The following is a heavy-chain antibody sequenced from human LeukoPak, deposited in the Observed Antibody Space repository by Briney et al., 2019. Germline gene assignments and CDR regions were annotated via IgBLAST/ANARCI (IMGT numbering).Heavy chain of an antibody. V-gene: IGHV3-30-3*01. CDR3: ARLGADDAFDI. D-gene: IGHD4/OR15-4a*01. CDR2: ISYDGSNK. Sequence: WVRQXPGKGLEWVAVISYDGSNKYYADSVKGRFTISRDNSKNTLYLQMNSLRAEDTAVYYCARLGADDAFDIWGQGTMVTVSS. J-gene: IGHJ3*02.